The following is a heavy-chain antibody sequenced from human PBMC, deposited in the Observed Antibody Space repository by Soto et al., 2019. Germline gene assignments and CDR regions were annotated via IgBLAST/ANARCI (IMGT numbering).Heavy chain of an antibody. V-gene: IGHV3-33*01. CDR2: IWYDGSNK. CDR3: ARVVGPINAFDI. CDR1: GFTFSSYG. J-gene: IGHJ3*02. Sequence: QVQLVESGGGVVQPGRSLRLSCAASGFTFSSYGMHWVRQAPGKGLEWVAVIWYDGSNKYYADFVKGRFTISRDNSKNTLYLQMNSLRAEDTAVYYCARVVGPINAFDIWGQGTMVTVSS. D-gene: IGHD1-26*01.